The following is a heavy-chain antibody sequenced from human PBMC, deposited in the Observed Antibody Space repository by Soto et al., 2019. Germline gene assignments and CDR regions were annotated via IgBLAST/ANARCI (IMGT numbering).Heavy chain of an antibody. D-gene: IGHD6-19*01. CDR1: GGTFSSYA. CDR3: ARAYSSGDPWSVDY. Sequence: QVQLVQSGAEVKKPGSSVKVSCKASGGTFSSYAISWVRQAPGQGLEWMGGIIPIFGTANYAQKFQGRVTITADESTSTAYMELSSLRSEDTAVYYCARAYSSGDPWSVDYWGQGTLVTVSS. J-gene: IGHJ4*02. V-gene: IGHV1-69*01. CDR2: IIPIFGTA.